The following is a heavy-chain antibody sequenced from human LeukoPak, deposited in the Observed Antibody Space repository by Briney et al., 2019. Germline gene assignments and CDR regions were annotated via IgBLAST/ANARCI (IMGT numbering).Heavy chain of an antibody. D-gene: IGHD3-10*01. CDR2: IRYDGSNK. CDR3: AKDSKRWKTYYYEAGSYYFDY. Sequence: PGGSLRLSCAASGFTFSSYEMNWVRQAPGKGLEWVAFIRYDGSNKYYADSVKGRFTISRDNSKNTLYLQMNSLRPEDTAVYYCAKDSKRWKTYYYEAGSYYFDYWGQGTRVTVSS. CDR1: GFTFSSYE. J-gene: IGHJ4*02. V-gene: IGHV3-30*02.